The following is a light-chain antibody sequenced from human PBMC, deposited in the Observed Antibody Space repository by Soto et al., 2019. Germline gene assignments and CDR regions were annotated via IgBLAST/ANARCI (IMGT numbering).Light chain of an antibody. CDR3: QQRINWPLT. V-gene: IGKV3-11*01. CDR2: DGS. Sequence: ESVLTQSPDTLSLSPGDRATLSCRASQSVNSDYLAWYQQKPGQAPRLLIYDGSKRATGIPARFSGSGSGTDFTLTISSLEPEDFVVYYCQQRINWPLTFGGGTKVEIK. J-gene: IGKJ4*01. CDR1: QSVNSDY.